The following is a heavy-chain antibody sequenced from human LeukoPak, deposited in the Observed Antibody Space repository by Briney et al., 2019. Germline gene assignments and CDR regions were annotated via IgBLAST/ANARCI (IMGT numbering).Heavy chain of an antibody. V-gene: IGHV1-18*04. J-gene: IGHJ4*02. Sequence: GASVKVSCKASGYPFTGYYLHWVRQAPGQGLEWMGWISAYNGNTNYAQKLQGRVTMTTDTSTSTAYMELRSLRSDDTAVYYCARVGTLPDYWGQGTLVTVSS. CDR1: GYPFTGYY. CDR2: ISAYNGNT. D-gene: IGHD4-23*01. CDR3: ARVGTLPDY.